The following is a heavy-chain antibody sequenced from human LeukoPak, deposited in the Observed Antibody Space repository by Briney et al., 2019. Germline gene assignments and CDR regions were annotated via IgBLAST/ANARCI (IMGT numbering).Heavy chain of an antibody. CDR3: ARVVTGTTYLRLYYFDS. D-gene: IGHD1-7*01. CDR1: EFAFSTYN. V-gene: IGHV3-48*01. Sequence: GGSLRLSCAASEFAFSTYNMNWVRQAPGKGLEWVSYISTGSSTTYYADSVKGRFTISRDTSKNTLYLQMNSLRAEDTAVYFCARVVTGTTYLRLYYFDSWGQGTLVTVSS. CDR2: ISTGSSTT. J-gene: IGHJ4*02.